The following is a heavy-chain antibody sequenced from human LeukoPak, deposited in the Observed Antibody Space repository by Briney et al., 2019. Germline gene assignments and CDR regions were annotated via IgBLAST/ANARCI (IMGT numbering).Heavy chain of an antibody. CDR1: GFTVSSNY. CDR3: ARDVVATIDAYYYGMDV. D-gene: IGHD5-12*01. V-gene: IGHV3-66*01. CDR2: IYSGGST. J-gene: IGHJ6*02. Sequence: GGSLRLSCAASGFTVSSNYMSWVRQAPGKGLEWVSVIYSGGSTYYADSVRGRFTISRDNSKNTLYLQMNSLRAEDTAVYYCARDVVATIDAYYYGMDVWGQGTTVTFSS.